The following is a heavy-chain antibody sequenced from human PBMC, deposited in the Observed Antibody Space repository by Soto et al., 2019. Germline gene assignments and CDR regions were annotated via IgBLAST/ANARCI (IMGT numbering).Heavy chain of an antibody. CDR1: GYTFTSYA. Sequence: EASVKVSCKASGYTFTSYAMHWVRQAPGQRLEWMGWINAGNGNTKYSQKFQGRVTITRDTSASTAYMELSSLRSEDTAVYYCARVGDEERRDIVVVPAANWYAFDIWGQGTMVTVSS. J-gene: IGHJ3*02. V-gene: IGHV1-3*01. CDR3: ARVGDEERRDIVVVPAANWYAFDI. CDR2: INAGNGNT. D-gene: IGHD2-2*01.